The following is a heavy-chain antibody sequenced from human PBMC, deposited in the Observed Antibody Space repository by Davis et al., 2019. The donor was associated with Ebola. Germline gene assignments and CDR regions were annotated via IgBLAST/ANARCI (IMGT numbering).Heavy chain of an antibody. CDR2: IYYSGST. D-gene: IGHD2-15*01. Sequence: MPSETLSLTCTVSGGSISSYYWSWIRQPPGKGLEWIGYIYYSGSTNYNPSLKSRVTISVDTSKNQFSLKLSSVTAADTAVYYCARGGGYCSGGSCYPSNWFDPWGQGTLVTVSS. CDR1: GGSISSYY. J-gene: IGHJ5*02. CDR3: ARGGGYCSGGSCYPSNWFDP. V-gene: IGHV4-59*08.